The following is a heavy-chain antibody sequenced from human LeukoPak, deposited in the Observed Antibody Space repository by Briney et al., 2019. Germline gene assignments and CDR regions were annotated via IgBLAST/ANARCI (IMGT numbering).Heavy chain of an antibody. V-gene: IGHV4-34*01. CDR1: GFTFSSYN. Sequence: GSLRLSCAASGFTFSSYNMNWVRQPPGKGLEWIGEINHSGSTNYNPSLKSRITISVDTSKNQFSLKLSSVTAADTAVYYCARGRIRRFDPWGQGTLVTVSS. J-gene: IGHJ5*02. D-gene: IGHD2/OR15-2a*01. CDR3: ARGRIRRFDP. CDR2: INHSGST.